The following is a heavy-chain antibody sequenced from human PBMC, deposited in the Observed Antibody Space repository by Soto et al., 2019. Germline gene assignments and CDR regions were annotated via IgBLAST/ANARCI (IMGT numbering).Heavy chain of an antibody. V-gene: IGHV1-24*01. CDR2: FDPENDET. Sequence: ASVKVSCKVSGYTLSEVSIHWVRQTPGKGLEWMGGFDPENDETSYAQKFQGRVTLTEGTSTDTAYLELSSLRSEDTAIYYCAIAAYCSGATCYSGYNWFDPWGQGTQVTVSS. D-gene: IGHD2-2*01. J-gene: IGHJ5*02. CDR1: GYTLSEVS. CDR3: AIAAYCSGATCYSGYNWFDP.